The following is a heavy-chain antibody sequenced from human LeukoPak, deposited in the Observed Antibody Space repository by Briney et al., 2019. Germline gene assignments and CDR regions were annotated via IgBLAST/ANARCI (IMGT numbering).Heavy chain of an antibody. Sequence: ASVTVSFKASGYTFTTYAMSWVRQAPGQGLEWMGWINTNTGNPTYAQGFTGRFVFSLDTSVSTAYLQISSLKADDTAVYYCARANLWFGELGWIDPWGQGTQVTVSS. V-gene: IGHV7-4-1*02. CDR2: INTNTGNP. CDR1: GYTFTTYA. D-gene: IGHD3-10*01. CDR3: ARANLWFGELGWIDP. J-gene: IGHJ5*02.